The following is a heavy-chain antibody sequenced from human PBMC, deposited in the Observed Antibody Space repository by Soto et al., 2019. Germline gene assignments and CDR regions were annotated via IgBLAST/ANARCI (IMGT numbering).Heavy chain of an antibody. CDR3: ARAGFGHGLDV. CDR1: GFTSSDHY. V-gene: IGHV3-72*01. D-gene: IGHD3-16*01. J-gene: IGHJ6*02. Sequence: EVELVESGGGLVQAGGSLRVSCGVSGFTSSDHYMDWVRQAPGKGLEWVGRTANKRSRYTTEYAASGKGRFITSRDDSKKSIYLQMNSMKMEDTAVYYCARAGFGHGLDVWGQGTTVTVSS. CDR2: TANKRSRYTT.